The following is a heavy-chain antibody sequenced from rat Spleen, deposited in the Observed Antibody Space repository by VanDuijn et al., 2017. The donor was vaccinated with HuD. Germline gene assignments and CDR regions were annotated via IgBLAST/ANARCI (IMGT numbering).Heavy chain of an antibody. Sequence: EVQLVESGGGQVQPGRSLKLSCAASGFTFSDYYMAWVRQAPKKGLEWVASISYEGSGTYYRDSVKGRFTISRDNAKSTLYLQMGSLRSEDTATYYCVNTYYGYWFGYWGQGTLVTVSS. CDR3: VNTYYGYWFGY. V-gene: IGHV5-22*01. J-gene: IGHJ3*01. CDR1: GFTFSDYY. CDR2: ISYEGSGT. D-gene: IGHD1-9*01.